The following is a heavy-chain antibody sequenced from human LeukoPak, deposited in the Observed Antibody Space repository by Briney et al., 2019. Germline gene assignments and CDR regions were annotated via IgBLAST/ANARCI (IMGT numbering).Heavy chain of an antibody. J-gene: IGHJ5*02. Sequence: SETLSLTCSVSGGSISNLYLSWIRQPAGKGLEWIGRIYVSGRIDYNPSLRSRVTMSVDTSKNQLSLRVRSVTAADTGVYYCARDSGTTGGVKFDPWGQGTLVTVSS. CDR1: GGSISNLY. CDR3: ARDSGTTGGVKFDP. CDR2: IYVSGRI. V-gene: IGHV4-4*07. D-gene: IGHD3-16*01.